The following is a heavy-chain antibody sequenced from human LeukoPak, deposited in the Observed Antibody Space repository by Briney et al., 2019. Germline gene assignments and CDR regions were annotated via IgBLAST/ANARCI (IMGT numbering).Heavy chain of an antibody. CDR3: ARQGRWLQLFDY. CDR2: IYYSGST. CDR1: GGSISSSSYY. J-gene: IGHJ4*02. V-gene: IGHV4-39*01. Sequence: SETLSLTCTVSGGSISSSSYYWGWIRQPPGKGLEWIGSIYYSGSTYYNPSLKSRVTISVDTSKNQLSLKLSSVTAADTAVYYCARQGRWLQLFDYWGQGTLVTVSS. D-gene: IGHD5-24*01.